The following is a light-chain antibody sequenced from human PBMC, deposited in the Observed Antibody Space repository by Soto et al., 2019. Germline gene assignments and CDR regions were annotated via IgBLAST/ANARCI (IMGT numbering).Light chain of an antibody. CDR1: QTISSW. CDR3: QHYNSYSEA. CDR2: KSS. Sequence: DIQMTQYPSTLSGSVGDRVTITCRASQTISSWLAWYQQKPGKAPKLLIYKSSTLKSGVPSRFSGSGSGTEFTLTISSLQPDDFATYYCQHYNSYSEAFGHGTKVELK. V-gene: IGKV1-5*03. J-gene: IGKJ1*01.